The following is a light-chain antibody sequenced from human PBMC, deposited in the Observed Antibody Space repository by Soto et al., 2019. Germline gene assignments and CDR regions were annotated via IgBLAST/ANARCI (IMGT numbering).Light chain of an antibody. V-gene: IGKV3-20*01. CDR2: GAS. CDR3: HQYGSSPQT. J-gene: IGKJ1*01. Sequence: IGLTQSPGTLSLSQGERATLSCSASPSVSSSYLAWYQQKPGQAPRLLIYGASSRATGIPDRVSGSGSGTDFTLTISRLELEDFAVYYCHQYGSSPQTFGQGTKVDIK. CDR1: PSVSSSY.